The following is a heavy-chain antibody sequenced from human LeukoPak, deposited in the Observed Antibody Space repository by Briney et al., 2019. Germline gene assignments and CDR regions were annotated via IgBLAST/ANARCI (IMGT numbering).Heavy chain of an antibody. CDR1: GFTVSSNY. CDR2: IYSGGST. D-gene: IGHD3-10*02. V-gene: IGHV3-66*01. J-gene: IGHJ6*04. CDR3: AELGITMIGGV. Sequence: PGGSLRLSCAASGFTVSSNYMSWVRQAPGKGLEWVSVIYSGGSTYYADSVKGRFTISRDNSKNTLYFQMNSLRAEDTAVYYCAELGITMIGGVWGKGTTVTISS.